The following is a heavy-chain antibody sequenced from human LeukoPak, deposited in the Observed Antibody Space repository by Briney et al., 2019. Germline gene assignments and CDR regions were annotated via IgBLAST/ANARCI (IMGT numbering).Heavy chain of an antibody. J-gene: IGHJ4*02. Sequence: GRSLRLSCAASGFTFSSYAMHWVRQAPGKGLEWVAIISYDGSNKFYADSVKGRFTISRDNSKNTLFLQMDSLRAEDTAVYYCAKDQSDYAGYYFDYWGQGTLVTVSA. CDR3: AKDQSDYAGYYFDY. CDR1: GFTFSSYA. V-gene: IGHV3-30*18. D-gene: IGHD4-17*01. CDR2: ISYDGSNK.